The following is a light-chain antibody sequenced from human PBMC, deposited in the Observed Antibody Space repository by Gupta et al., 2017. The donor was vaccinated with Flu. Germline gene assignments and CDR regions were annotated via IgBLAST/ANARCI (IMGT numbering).Light chain of an antibody. CDR3: VLYMGSGTWV. Sequence: QTVVTQEPSLSVSPGGTVTLTCGLTFGAVSPTSHPSWYRQTPGQAPRTLIYSTTTRSSGVPDRIFGSILWNKAALTITGAQADDECDYYCVLYMGSGTWVFGGGTKLTVL. CDR1: FGAVSPTSH. J-gene: IGLJ3*02. CDR2: STT. V-gene: IGLV8-61*01.